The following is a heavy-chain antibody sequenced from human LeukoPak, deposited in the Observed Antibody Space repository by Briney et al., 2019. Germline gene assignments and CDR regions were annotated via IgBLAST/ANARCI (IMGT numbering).Heavy chain of an antibody. CDR1: GFTFSSYA. J-gene: IGHJ4*02. D-gene: IGHD1-26*01. CDR2: ISHDGSNK. CDR3: ARSPGILGTNYFDY. Sequence: PGGSLRLSCAASGFTFSSYAMHWVRQAPGKGLEWVAVISHDGSNKNYADSVKGRFTISGDNSKNTLYLQVNSLRAEDTSVYYCARSPGILGTNYFDYWGQGTLVTVSS. V-gene: IGHV3-30*04.